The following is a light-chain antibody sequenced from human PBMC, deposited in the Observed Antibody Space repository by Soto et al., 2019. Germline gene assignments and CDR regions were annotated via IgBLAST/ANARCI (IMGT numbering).Light chain of an antibody. CDR2: DVS. CDR3: QHYDVYFAR. Sequence: DIQMTQSPSTLSASVGDSVTITCRASQRISGWVAWLQQRPGKAPNLLIYDVSALPRGVPSRFRGSGSGTEFTRTIATLQPEDYGAYYCQHYDVYFARFCQGTKVDIK. V-gene: IGKV1-5*01. J-gene: IGKJ1*01. CDR1: QRISGW.